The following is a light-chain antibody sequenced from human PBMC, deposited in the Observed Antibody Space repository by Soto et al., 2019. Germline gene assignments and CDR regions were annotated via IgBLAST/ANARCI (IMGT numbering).Light chain of an antibody. Sequence: EIGLTQSPGTLSLSPGERATLSCRASQSVSSSYLAWYQQKPGQAPRLLIYGASSRATGIPDRFSGSGSGTDFTLTISRLEPEDFAVYYCQQYGSSSWTFGKGTNVEIK. CDR1: QSVSSSY. CDR2: GAS. V-gene: IGKV3-20*01. CDR3: QQYGSSSWT. J-gene: IGKJ1*01.